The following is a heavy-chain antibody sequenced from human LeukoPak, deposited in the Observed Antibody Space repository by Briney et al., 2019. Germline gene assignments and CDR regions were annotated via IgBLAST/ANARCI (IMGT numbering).Heavy chain of an antibody. V-gene: IGHV1-3*01. J-gene: IGHJ4*02. Sequence: ASVKVSCKASGYTFTSYAMHWVRQAPGQRLEWMGWINAGNGNTKYSQKFQGRVTITRDTSASTAYMELSSLRSEDTAVYYCARSYYGSGSYYNLDYWGQGTLVTVSS. CDR2: INAGNGNT. D-gene: IGHD3-10*01. CDR3: ARSYYGSGSYYNLDY. CDR1: GYTFTSYA.